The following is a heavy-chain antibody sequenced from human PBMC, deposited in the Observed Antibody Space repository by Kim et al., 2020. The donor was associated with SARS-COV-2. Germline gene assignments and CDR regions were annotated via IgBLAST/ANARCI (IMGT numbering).Heavy chain of an antibody. CDR3: ARGQYDILTGYSSFDY. Sequence: SLKSRVNISVDTSKNQCSLKLSSVTAADTAVYYCARGQYDILTGYSSFDYWGQGTLVTVSS. V-gene: IGHV4-31*02. J-gene: IGHJ4*02. D-gene: IGHD3-9*01.